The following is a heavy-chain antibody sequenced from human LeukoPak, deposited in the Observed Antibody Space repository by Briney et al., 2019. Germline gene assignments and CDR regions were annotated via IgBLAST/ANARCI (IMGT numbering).Heavy chain of an antibody. J-gene: IGHJ4*02. D-gene: IGHD2-21*02. CDR1: GYTFTIYA. V-gene: IGHV1-3*01. CDR3: ARTPRTFYCGGDCSFALDY. Sequence: ASVKVSCKASGYTFTIYAMHWVRQAPGQRLEWMGWINAGNGNTKYSQKFQGRVTITRDTSASTAYMELSSLRSEDTAVYYCARTPRTFYCGGDCSFALDYWGQGTLVTVSS. CDR2: INAGNGNT.